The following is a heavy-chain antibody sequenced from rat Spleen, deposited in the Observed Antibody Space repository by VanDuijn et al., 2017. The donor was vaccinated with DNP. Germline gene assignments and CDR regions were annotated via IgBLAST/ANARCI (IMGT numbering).Heavy chain of an antibody. CDR1: GFTFGDYD. D-gene: IGHD1-1*01. J-gene: IGHJ2*01. Sequence: EVQLVESGGGLVQPGRSLKLSCAASGFTFGDYDMAWVRQAPKKGLEWVTTITYVGRITYYPDSVEGRFTISRDNGQNTLYLQMNSLRSEDMATYYCARHHYSGFDYWGQGVMVTVSS. CDR3: ARHHYSGFDY. V-gene: IGHV5-7*01. CDR2: ITYVGRIT.